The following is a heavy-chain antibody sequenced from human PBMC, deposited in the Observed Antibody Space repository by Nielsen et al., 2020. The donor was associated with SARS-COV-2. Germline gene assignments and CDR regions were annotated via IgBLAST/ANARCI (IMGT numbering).Heavy chain of an antibody. V-gene: IGHV1-18*01. Sequence: WVRQAPGQGLDWMGWISAYNGNTNYAQKIQGRVTMTTDTSTSTAYMELRSLRSDDTAVYYCARDPASYYDFWSGYYAGFDPWGQGTLVTVSS. CDR3: ARDPASYYDFWSGYYAGFDP. D-gene: IGHD3-3*01. J-gene: IGHJ5*02. CDR2: ISAYNGNT.